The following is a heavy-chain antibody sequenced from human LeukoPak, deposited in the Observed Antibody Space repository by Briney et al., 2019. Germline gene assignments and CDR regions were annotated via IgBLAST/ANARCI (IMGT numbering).Heavy chain of an antibody. CDR1: GGSFSGYY. V-gene: IGHV4-34*01. CDR2: INHSGST. Sequence: SETLSLTCAVYGGSFSGYYWSWIRQPPGKGLEWIGEINHSGSTNYNPSLKSRVTISVDTSKNQFSLKLSSVTAADTAVYYCARVSFLRYFDWLSLSYYFDYWGQGTLVTVSS. J-gene: IGHJ4*02. CDR3: ARVSFLRYFDWLSLSYYFDY. D-gene: IGHD3-9*01.